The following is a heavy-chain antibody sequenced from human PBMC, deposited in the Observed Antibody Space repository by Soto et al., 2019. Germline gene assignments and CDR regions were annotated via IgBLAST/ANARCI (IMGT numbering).Heavy chain of an antibody. V-gene: IGHV1-18*04. D-gene: IGHD3-22*01. J-gene: IGHJ4*02. CDR2: ISVYNGDT. Sequence: QVQLVQSGAELRKPGASVRVSCQASGYTFTSFGISWVRQARGQGLEWLGWISVYNGDTKFPQSRQGRVTLTTETSTSTAYLELRSLRSDDSAVYYCARTGPYYNDTTGYYPFRFDYWGQGSRVTVSS. CDR1: GYTFTSFG. CDR3: ARTGPYYNDTTGYYPFRFDY.